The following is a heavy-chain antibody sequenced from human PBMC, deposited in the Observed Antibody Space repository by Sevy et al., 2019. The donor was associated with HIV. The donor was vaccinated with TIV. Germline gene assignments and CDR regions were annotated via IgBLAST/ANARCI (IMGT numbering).Heavy chain of an antibody. J-gene: IGHJ6*02. Sequence: SETLSLTCSASGGSITSSNYYWGWIRQPPGKGLEWIGSVYYTGLTYYNPSLKSRVTISVDTSKNQFSLNLNSVTAADTAIYYCAREPGGYDYDYGMDVWGQGTTVTVSS. V-gene: IGHV4-39*02. CDR1: GGSITSSNYY. D-gene: IGHD5-12*01. CDR2: VYYTGLT. CDR3: AREPGGYDYDYGMDV.